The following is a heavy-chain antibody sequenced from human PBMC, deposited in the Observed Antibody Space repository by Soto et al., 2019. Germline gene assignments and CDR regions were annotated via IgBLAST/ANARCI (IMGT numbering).Heavy chain of an antibody. Sequence: QVQLVQSGAEVKKPGASVKVSCKASGYTFNIYGISWVRQAPGQGLEGMGWTSVYNGNTNYAEKLQGRVTMTTDTSTRTAYMEQRSLRSDDTAVYYCARARGGYYYDNHSVECDYWGQGTLVTVSS. V-gene: IGHV1-18*01. D-gene: IGHD3-22*01. CDR1: GYTFNIYG. CDR2: TSVYNGNT. J-gene: IGHJ4*02. CDR3: ARARGGYYYDNHSVECDY.